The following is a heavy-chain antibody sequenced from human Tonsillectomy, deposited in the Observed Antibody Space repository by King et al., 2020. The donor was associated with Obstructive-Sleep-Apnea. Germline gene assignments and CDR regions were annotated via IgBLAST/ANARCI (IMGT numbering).Heavy chain of an antibody. CDR1: GFSLSTSGVG. V-gene: IGHV2-5*01. J-gene: IGHJ4*02. CDR3: AHIFEKWFGELTLSFDY. Sequence: TLKESDPTLVKPTQTLTLTCTFSGFSLSTSGVGVGWIRQPPGKALEWLALIYWNDDKRYSPSLKSRLTITKDTSKNQVVLTMTNMDPVDTATYYCAHIFEKWFGELTLSFDYWGQGTLVTVSS. CDR2: IYWNDDK. D-gene: IGHD3-10*01.